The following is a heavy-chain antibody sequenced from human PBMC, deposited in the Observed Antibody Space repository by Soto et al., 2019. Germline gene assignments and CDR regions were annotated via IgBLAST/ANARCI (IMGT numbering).Heavy chain of an antibody. Sequence: ASVKVSCKASGYTFTSYCMHWVRQAPGQGLEWMGIINPSGGSTSYAQKFQGRVTMTRDTSTSTVYMELSSLRSEDTAVYYCARVSTVGYSGYDLGYWGQGTLVTVSS. V-gene: IGHV1-46*01. CDR3: ARVSTVGYSGYDLGY. CDR1: GYTFTSYC. D-gene: IGHD5-12*01. J-gene: IGHJ4*02. CDR2: INPSGGST.